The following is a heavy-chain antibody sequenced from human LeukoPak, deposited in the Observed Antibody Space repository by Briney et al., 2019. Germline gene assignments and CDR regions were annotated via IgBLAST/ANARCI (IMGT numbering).Heavy chain of an antibody. D-gene: IGHD4-11*01. CDR3: ARLVSNYDECVALFDY. CDR1: GGSISGYY. CDR2: IYYSGST. J-gene: IGHJ4*02. V-gene: IGHV4-59*08. Sequence: SETLSLTCTVSGGSISGYYWSWIRQPPGKGLEWIGYIYYSGSTNYNPSLKSRVTISVDTSKNQFSLKLSSVTAADTAVYYCARLVSNYDECVALFDYWGQGTLVTVSS.